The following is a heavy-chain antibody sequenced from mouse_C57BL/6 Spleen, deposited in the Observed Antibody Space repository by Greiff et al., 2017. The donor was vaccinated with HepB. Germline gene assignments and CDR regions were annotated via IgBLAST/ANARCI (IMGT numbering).Heavy chain of an antibody. CDR1: GYAFSSSW. D-gene: IGHD2-10*01. Sequence: VQLQQSGPELVKPGASVKISCKASGYAFSSSWMNWVKQRPGKGLEWIGRIYPGDGDTNYNGKFKGKATLTADKSSSTAYMQLSSLTSEDSAVYFCAREGAYYGNFHFDYWGQGTTLTVSS. CDR2: IYPGDGDT. J-gene: IGHJ2*01. CDR3: AREGAYYGNFHFDY. V-gene: IGHV1-82*01.